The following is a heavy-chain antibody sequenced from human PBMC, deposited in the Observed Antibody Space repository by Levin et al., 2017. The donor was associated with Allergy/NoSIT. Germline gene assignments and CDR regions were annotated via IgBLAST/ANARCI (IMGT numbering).Heavy chain of an antibody. CDR1: GFTFSSYG. V-gene: IGHV3-33*01. D-gene: IGHD3-22*01. J-gene: IGHJ4*02. CDR2: IWYDGSNK. Sequence: PGGSLRLSCAASGFTFSSYGMHWVRQAPGKGLEWVAVIWYDGSNKYYADSVKGRFTISRDNSKNTLYLQMNSLRAEDTAVYYCAREGNLFYYYDSSGPKLWGQGTLVTVSS. CDR3: AREGNLFYYYDSSGPKL.